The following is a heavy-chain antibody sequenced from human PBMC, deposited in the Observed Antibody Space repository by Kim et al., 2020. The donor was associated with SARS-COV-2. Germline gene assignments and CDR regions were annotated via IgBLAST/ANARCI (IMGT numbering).Heavy chain of an antibody. CDR3: ARDMVGKSGSYYKYNWFDP. J-gene: IGHJ5*02. D-gene: IGHD3-10*01. Sequence: SETLSLTCTVSGGSISSYYWSWIRQPPGKGLEWIGYIYYSGSTNYNPSLKSRVTISVDTSKNQFSLKLSSVTAADTAVYYCARDMVGKSGSYYKYNWFDPWGQGTLVTVSS. V-gene: IGHV4-59*13. CDR2: IYYSGST. CDR1: GGSISSYY.